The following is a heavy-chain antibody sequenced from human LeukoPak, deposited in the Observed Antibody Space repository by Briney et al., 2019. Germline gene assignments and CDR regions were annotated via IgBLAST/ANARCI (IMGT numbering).Heavy chain of an antibody. J-gene: IGHJ4*02. V-gene: IGHV3-23*01. Sequence: GGSLRLSCAASGFTFSSYAMSWVRQAPGKGLGWVSAISGSGGSTYYADSVKGRFTISRDNSKNTLYLQMNSLRAEDTAVYYCTYSSSWYWFDYWGQGTLVTVSS. CDR2: ISGSGGST. CDR3: TYSSSWYWFDY. D-gene: IGHD6-13*01. CDR1: GFTFSSYA.